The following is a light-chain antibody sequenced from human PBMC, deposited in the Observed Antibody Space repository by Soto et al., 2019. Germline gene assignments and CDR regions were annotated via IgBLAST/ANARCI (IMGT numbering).Light chain of an antibody. V-gene: IGKV3-20*01. CDR1: QSVSSDF. J-gene: IGKJ4*01. CDR3: QQYGGSPRALS. Sequence: EIVLTQSPDTLSLSPGERATLSCRASQSVSSDFLVWYQQKIGQAPRLLIYATSRRATGIPDRFSGRGSGTDFTLTISRLEPEDFAVYYCQQYGGSPRALSFGGGTRVQIK. CDR2: ATS.